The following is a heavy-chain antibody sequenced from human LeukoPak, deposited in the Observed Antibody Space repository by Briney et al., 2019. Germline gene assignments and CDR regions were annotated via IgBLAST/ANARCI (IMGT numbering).Heavy chain of an antibody. V-gene: IGHV3-74*01. Sequence: GGSLRLSCAASGFTFSSYWMHWFRQAPGKGVVWVSRINTDGRTTGYADSVRGRFTISRDNAKNTLYLQMNGLRAEDMAVYYCAKDLTWNTADYWGQGTLVTVSS. CDR1: GFTFSSYW. D-gene: IGHD1/OR15-1a*01. J-gene: IGHJ4*02. CDR3: AKDLTWNTADY. CDR2: INTDGRTT.